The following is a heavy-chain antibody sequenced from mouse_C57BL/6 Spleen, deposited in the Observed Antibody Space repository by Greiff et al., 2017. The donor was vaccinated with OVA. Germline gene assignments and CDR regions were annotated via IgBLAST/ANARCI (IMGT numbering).Heavy chain of an antibody. V-gene: IGHV5-17*01. CDR3: ARDGYYQAWFAY. D-gene: IGHD2-3*01. J-gene: IGHJ3*01. CDR1: GFTFSDYG. Sequence: EVMLVESGGGLVKPGGSLKLSCAASGFTFSDYGMHWVRQAPEKGLEWVAYISRGSSTIYYADTVKGRFTISRDNAKNTLCLQMTSLRSEDTAMYYCARDGYYQAWFAYWGQGTLVTVSA. CDR2: ISRGSSTI.